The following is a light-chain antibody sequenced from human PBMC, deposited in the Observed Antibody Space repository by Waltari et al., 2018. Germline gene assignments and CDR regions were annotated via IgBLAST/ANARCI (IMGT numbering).Light chain of an antibody. CDR3: QQRSNWIT. J-gene: IGKJ5*01. Sequence: EIVLTQSPATLSLSPGDRATLSCRASQSVSIYLAWYQQKPGQAPSLLIYDASNRATGIPARFSGSGSGTDFTLTISSLEPEDFAVYYCQQRSNWITFGQGTRLEIK. V-gene: IGKV3-11*01. CDR2: DAS. CDR1: QSVSIY.